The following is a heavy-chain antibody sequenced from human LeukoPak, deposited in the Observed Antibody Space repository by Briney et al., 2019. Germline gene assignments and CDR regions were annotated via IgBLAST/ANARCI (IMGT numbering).Heavy chain of an antibody. V-gene: IGHV3-48*01. D-gene: IGHD3-22*01. CDR1: GFTFSSYS. J-gene: IGHJ3*02. CDR3: ARDYYDSSGPHDAFDI. Sequence: GGSLRLSCAASGFTFSSYSMNWVRQAPGKGLEWVSYISSSSSTIYYADSVKGRFTISRDNAKNSLYQQMNSLRAEDTALYYCARDYYDSSGPHDAFDIWGQGTMVTVSS. CDR2: ISSSSSTI.